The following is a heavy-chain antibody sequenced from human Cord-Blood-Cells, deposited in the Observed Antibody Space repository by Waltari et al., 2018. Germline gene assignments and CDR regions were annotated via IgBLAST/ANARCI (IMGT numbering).Heavy chain of an antibody. CDR3: ARGEEDWFDP. J-gene: IGHJ5*02. V-gene: IGHV3-33*01. Sequence: QVQLVESGGGVVQPGRSLRLSCAASGFTFSSYGMHWVRQAPGKGMEWVAVIWYDGSNKYYADSVKGRFTISRDNSKNTLYLQMNSLRAEDTAVYYCARGEEDWFDPWGQGTLVTVSS. CDR2: IWYDGSNK. CDR1: GFTFSSYG.